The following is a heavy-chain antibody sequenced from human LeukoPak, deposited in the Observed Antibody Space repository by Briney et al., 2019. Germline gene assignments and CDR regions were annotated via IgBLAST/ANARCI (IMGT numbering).Heavy chain of an antibody. CDR1: GFTFSSYA. J-gene: IGHJ6*02. CDR3: AREPSDGSGVVERYGMDV. CDR2: ISYDGSNK. V-gene: IGHV3-30-3*01. Sequence: PGGSLRLSCAASGFTFSSYAMHWVRQAPGKGLEWVAVISYDGSNKYYADSVKGRFTISRDNSKNTLYLQMNSLRAEDTAVYYCAREPSDGSGVVERYGMDVWGQGTTVTVSS. D-gene: IGHD3-10*01.